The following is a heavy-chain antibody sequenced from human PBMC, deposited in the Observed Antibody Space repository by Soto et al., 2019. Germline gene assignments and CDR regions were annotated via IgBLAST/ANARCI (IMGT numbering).Heavy chain of an antibody. CDR1: GYTFTSYA. Sequence: QVPLVQSWAEMKKPGASVKVSCKASGYTFTSYAIHWVRQAPGQTLERMGWINAGNGNTKYSEKLQGRVTITRDTSASTAYMELGSLISEDTAVYYCAKDFDYYYYAMDVWGQGTTVSVSS. J-gene: IGHJ6*02. CDR2: INAGNGNT. V-gene: IGHV1-3*01. D-gene: IGHD3-3*01. CDR3: AKDFDYYYYAMDV.